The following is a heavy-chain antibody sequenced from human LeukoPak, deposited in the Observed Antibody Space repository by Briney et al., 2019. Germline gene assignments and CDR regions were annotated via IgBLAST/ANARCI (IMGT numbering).Heavy chain of an antibody. V-gene: IGHV3-7*01. CDR1: EFTFSRYW. D-gene: IGHD3-22*01. CDR2: IKEDGSER. CDR3: ADSSGYGFGDGAFDI. J-gene: IGHJ3*02. Sequence: GGSLRLSCTASEFTFSRYWMNWVRQAPGKGLEWVANIKEDGSERYYVDSVKGRFTISRDNAKNSLYLQMNSLRAEDTAVYYCADSSGYGFGDGAFDIWGQGTMVTVSS.